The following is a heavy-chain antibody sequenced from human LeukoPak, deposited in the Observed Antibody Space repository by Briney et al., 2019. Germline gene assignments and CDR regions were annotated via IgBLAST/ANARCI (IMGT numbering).Heavy chain of an antibody. CDR2: ISAYNGNT. J-gene: IGHJ6*03. Sequence: ASVKVSCKASGYTFTSYGISWVRQAPGQGLEWMGWISAYNGNTNYAQKLQGRVTMTTDTSTSTAYMELRSLRSDDTAVYYCARVGGFGELFYYYYHYMDVWGKGTTVTVSS. CDR3: ARVGGFGELFYYYYHYMDV. D-gene: IGHD3-10*01. V-gene: IGHV1-18*01. CDR1: GYTFTSYG.